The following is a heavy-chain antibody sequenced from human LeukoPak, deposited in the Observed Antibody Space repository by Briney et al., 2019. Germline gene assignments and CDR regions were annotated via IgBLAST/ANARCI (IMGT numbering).Heavy chain of an antibody. Sequence: ASVKVSCKASGYTFTGYYMHWVRQAPGQGLEWMGWISAYNGNTNYAQKLQGRVTMTTDTSTSTAYMELRSLRSDDTAVYYCARELYSSGLDYWGQGTLVTVSS. CDR1: GYTFTGYY. CDR3: ARELYSSGLDY. J-gene: IGHJ4*02. V-gene: IGHV1-18*04. D-gene: IGHD6-19*01. CDR2: ISAYNGNT.